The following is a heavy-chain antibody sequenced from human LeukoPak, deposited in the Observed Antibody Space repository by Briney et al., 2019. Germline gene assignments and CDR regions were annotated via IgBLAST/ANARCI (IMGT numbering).Heavy chain of an antibody. CDR1: GYSFTSYW. CDR2: IYPGDSDT. V-gene: IGHV5-51*01. D-gene: IGHD5-18*01. J-gene: IGHJ4*02. Sequence: GESLKISCKGSGYSFTSYWVGWVRQMPGKGLEWMGIIYPGDSDTRYSPSFQGQVTISADKSISTAYLQWSSLKASDTAMYYCARLTTAMVTPYYFDYWGQGTLVTVSS. CDR3: ARLTTAMVTPYYFDY.